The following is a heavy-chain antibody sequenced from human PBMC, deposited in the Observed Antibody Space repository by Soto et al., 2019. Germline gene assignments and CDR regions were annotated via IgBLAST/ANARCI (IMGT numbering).Heavy chain of an antibody. CDR2: ISGSGGST. J-gene: IGHJ4*02. CDR3: AKDRPRKLSSSIAARQAGYFDY. CDR1: GFTFSSYA. V-gene: IGHV3-23*01. D-gene: IGHD6-6*01. Sequence: GGSLRLSCAASGFTFSSYAMSWVRQAPGKGLEWVSAISGSGGSTYYADSVKGRFTISRDNSKNTLYLQMNSLRAEDTAVYYCAKDRPRKLSSSIAARQAGYFDYWGQGTLVTVSS.